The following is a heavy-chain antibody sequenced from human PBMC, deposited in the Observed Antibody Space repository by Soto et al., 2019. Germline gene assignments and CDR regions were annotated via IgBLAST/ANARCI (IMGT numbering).Heavy chain of an antibody. CDR2: ISSSSSYI. CDR1: GFTFSSYS. CDR3: ARDGIRYCSGGSCFDY. V-gene: IGHV3-21*01. D-gene: IGHD2-15*01. J-gene: IGHJ4*02. Sequence: GGSLRLSCAASGFTFSSYSMNWVRQAPGKGLEWVSSISSSSSYIYYADSVKGRFTISRDNAKNSLYLQMNSLRAEDTAVYYCARDGIRYCSGGSCFDYWGQGTLVTVSS.